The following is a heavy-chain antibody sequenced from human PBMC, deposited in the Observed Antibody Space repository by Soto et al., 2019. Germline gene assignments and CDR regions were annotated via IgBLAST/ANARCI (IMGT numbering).Heavy chain of an antibody. V-gene: IGHV3-30-3*01. J-gene: IGHJ4*02. D-gene: IGHD1-26*01. CDR2: ISYDGSNN. Sequence: GGSLRLSCAASGFTFSSFAMSWVRQAPGKGLEWVAVISYDGSNNYYADSVKGRFTISRDNSKNTLYLQMNSLRAEDTAVYYCARDFGSLGATIDYWGQGTLVTVSS. CDR1: GFTFSSFA. CDR3: ARDFGSLGATIDY.